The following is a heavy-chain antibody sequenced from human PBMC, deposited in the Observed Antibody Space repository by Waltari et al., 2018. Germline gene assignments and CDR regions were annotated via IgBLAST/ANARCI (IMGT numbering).Heavy chain of an antibody. Sequence: TCAVYGGSFSGYYWSWIRQPPGKGLEWIGEINHSGSTNYNPSLKSRVTISVDTSKNQFSLKLSSVTAADTAVYYCARGLIYDYFDYWGQGTLVTVSS. CDR3: ARGLIYDYFDY. CDR2: INHSGST. CDR1: GGSFSGYY. V-gene: IGHV4-34*01. J-gene: IGHJ4*02. D-gene: IGHD2-8*01.